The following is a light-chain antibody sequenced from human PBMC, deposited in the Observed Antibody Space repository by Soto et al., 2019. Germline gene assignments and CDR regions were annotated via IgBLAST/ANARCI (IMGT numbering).Light chain of an antibody. J-gene: IGLJ1*01. CDR2: RNN. CDR1: SSNIGSNF. V-gene: IGLV1-47*01. CDR3: AAWDDSMSAYV. Sequence: QSVLTQPPSASETPGQRVTISCSGSSSNIGSNFVYWFQQLPGAAPKLLIYRNNQRPSGVPDRFSGSKSGTSASLAISGLRSENEADYYCAAWDDSMSAYVFGNGTKVTVL.